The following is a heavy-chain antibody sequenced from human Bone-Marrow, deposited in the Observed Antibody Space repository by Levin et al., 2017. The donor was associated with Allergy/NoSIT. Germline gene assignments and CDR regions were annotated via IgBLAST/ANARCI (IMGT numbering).Heavy chain of an antibody. CDR3: AKGGIRRGGLNWFES. CDR2: ISWNGGII. Sequence: PGGSLRLSCAASGFTFDDYAMHWVRQAPGKGLEWVSGISWNGGIIDYADSVKGRFTISRDNSKNSLYLQMDSLRREDTALYYCAKGGIRRGGLNWFESWGQGTRVTVSS. J-gene: IGHJ5*01. CDR1: GFTFDDYA. D-gene: IGHD1-1*01. V-gene: IGHV3-9*01.